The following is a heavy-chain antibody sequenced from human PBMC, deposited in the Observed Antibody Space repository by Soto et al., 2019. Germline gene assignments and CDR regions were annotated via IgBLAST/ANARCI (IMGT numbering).Heavy chain of an antibody. CDR3: AHSGHSTYYFDT. V-gene: IGHV3-30-3*01. CDR2: ISFDGSNG. Sequence: QVQLVESGGGVVQPGRSLRLSCAASGFTFSNYAMHWVRQAPGKGLEWVAVISFDGSNGYYANSVKGRFTISRDNSKNTLYLQMDSLRAEDTAVYYCAHSGHSTYYFDTWGQGTLVTVSS. CDR1: GFTFSNYA. D-gene: IGHD3-3*01. J-gene: IGHJ4*02.